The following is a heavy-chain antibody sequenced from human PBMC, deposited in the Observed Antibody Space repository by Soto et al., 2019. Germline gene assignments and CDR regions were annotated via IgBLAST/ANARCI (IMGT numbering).Heavy chain of an antibody. CDR2: IWYDGSNK. J-gene: IGHJ4*02. D-gene: IGHD3-22*01. CDR1: GFTFSSYG. CDR3: AKNYYDSSGYLSFSVDY. Sequence: QVQLVESGGGVVQPGRSLRLSCAASGFTFSSYGMHWVRQAPGKGLEWVAVIWYDGSNKYYADSVKGRFTISRDNSKNTLYLQMNRLRAEDTAVYYCAKNYYDSSGYLSFSVDYWGQGTLVTVSS. V-gene: IGHV3-33*06.